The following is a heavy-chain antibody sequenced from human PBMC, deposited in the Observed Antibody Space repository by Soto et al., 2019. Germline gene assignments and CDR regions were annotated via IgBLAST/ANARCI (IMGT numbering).Heavy chain of an antibody. V-gene: IGHV4-31*03. CDR1: GGSISSGGYY. CDR2: IYYSGST. J-gene: IGHJ4*02. Sequence: SETLSLTCTVSGGSISSGGYYWSWIRQHPGKGLEWIGYIYYSGSTYYNPSLKSRVTISVDTSKNQFSLKLSSVTAADTAVYYCARALYYGSGSYYYYYYFDSWGQGTPVTVSS. D-gene: IGHD3-10*01. CDR3: ARALYYGSGSYYYYYYFDS.